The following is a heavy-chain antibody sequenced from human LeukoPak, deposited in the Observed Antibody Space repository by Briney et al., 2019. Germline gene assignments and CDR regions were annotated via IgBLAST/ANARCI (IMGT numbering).Heavy chain of an antibody. CDR3: ARGGSSGYPSLFRY. J-gene: IGHJ4*02. V-gene: IGHV4-59*01. Sequence: PSETLSLTCTVSGGSISRYYWSWIRQPPGKGLEWIGYIYYSGSTNYNPSLKSRVTISVDTSKNQFSLKLSSVTAADTAVYYCARGGSSGYPSLFRYWGQGTLVTVSS. D-gene: IGHD3-22*01. CDR2: IYYSGST. CDR1: GGSISRYY.